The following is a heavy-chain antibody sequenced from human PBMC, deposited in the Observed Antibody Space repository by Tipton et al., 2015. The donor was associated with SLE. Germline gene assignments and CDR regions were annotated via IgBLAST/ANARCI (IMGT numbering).Heavy chain of an antibody. J-gene: IGHJ5*02. D-gene: IGHD4-23*01. CDR2: ITRRGKT. V-gene: IGHV4-34*01. Sequence: LRLSCAASGFTFGDYAMSWVRQAPGKGLEWVGEITRRGKTNYNPSLKSRVTISVDTSKNQFSLNLRSVTAADTAVYYCARGGTGDGRNPFDPWGQGTLVTVSS. CDR3: ARGGTGDGRNPFDP. CDR1: GFTFGDYA.